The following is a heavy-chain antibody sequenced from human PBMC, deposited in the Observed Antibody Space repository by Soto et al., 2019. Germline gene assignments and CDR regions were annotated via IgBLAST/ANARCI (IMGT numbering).Heavy chain of an antibody. CDR3: ARGSFFRGYFDS. J-gene: IGHJ4*02. D-gene: IGHD3-10*01. V-gene: IGHV4-30-4*01. CDR2: IYHSGST. Sequence: QVQLQESGPGLVKPSQTLSLTCTVPGASIRSDDFYWSWIRQSPGKGLEWIGNIYHSGSTDYNPSLKSRVTISKDTSKHQFSLKLGSVTAADTAVYYCARGSFFRGYFDSWGQGTLVTVSS. CDR1: GASIRSDDFY.